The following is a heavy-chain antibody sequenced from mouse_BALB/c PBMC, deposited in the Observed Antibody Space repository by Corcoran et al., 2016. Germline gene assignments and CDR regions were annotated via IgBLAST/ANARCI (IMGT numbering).Heavy chain of an antibody. Sequence: DVQLQESGPGLVKPSQSLSLTCSVTGYSITSGYYWNWIRQFPGNKLEWMGYISYDGSNNYNPSLKNRISITRDTSKNQFFLKLNSVTTEDTATYYCAREGGSTYPFRFAYWGQGTLVTVSA. CDR2: ISYDGSN. CDR3: AREGGSTYPFRFAY. V-gene: IGHV3-6*02. CDR1: GYSITSGYY. J-gene: IGHJ3*01. D-gene: IGHD2-1*01.